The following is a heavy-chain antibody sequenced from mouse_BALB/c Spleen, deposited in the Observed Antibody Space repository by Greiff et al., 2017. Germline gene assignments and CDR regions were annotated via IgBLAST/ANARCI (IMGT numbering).Heavy chain of an antibody. CDR3: ARSRGGHDFDY. J-gene: IGHJ2*01. CDR1: GYAFSSSW. Sequence: QVQLQQSGPELVKPGASVKISCKASGYAFSSSWMNWVKQRPGQGLEWIGRIYPGDGDTNYNGKFKGKATLTADKSSSTAYMQLSSLTSVDSAVYFGARSRGGHDFDYWGQGTTLTVSS. D-gene: IGHD6-1*01. V-gene: IGHV1-82*01. CDR2: IYPGDGDT.